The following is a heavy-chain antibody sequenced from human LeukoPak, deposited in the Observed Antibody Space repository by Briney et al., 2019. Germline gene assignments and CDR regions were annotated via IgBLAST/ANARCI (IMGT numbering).Heavy chain of an antibody. CDR3: ARDGIVGATWRTRRGYFFDY. CDR2: IWYDGSNK. Sequence: GGSLRLSCAASGFTFSSYGMHWVRQAPGKGLEWVAVIWYDGSNKYYADSVKGRFTISRDNSKNTLYLQMNSLRAEDTAVYYCARDGIVGATWRTRRGYFFDYWGQGTLVTVSS. J-gene: IGHJ4*02. V-gene: IGHV3-33*01. CDR1: GFTFSSYG. D-gene: IGHD1-26*01.